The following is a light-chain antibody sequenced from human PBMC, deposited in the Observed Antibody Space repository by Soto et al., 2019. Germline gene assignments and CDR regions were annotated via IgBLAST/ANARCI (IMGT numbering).Light chain of an antibody. CDR2: GAS. CDR1: RSVTSNF. Sequence: NELTQSPGTLSLSPGERATLSCRASRSVTSNFVAWYQQKPGQAPRLLVYGASTRAIDIPERFSGSGSGTDFSLTINRLELEDFAVYFCQQYGSSPRWTFGQGTKVEIK. J-gene: IGKJ2*02. CDR3: QQYGSSPRWT. V-gene: IGKV3-20*01.